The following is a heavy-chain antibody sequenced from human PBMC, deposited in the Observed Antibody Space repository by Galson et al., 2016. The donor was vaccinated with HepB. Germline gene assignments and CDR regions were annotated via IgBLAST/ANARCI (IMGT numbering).Heavy chain of an antibody. CDR1: GFTFSSYA. CDR2: ISGSGRST. Sequence: SLRLSCAASGFTFSSYAMSWVRQAPGKGLELVSPISGSGRSTYYADSVKGRYAISRDNSKNTLNLQMNSLRDEDTAVYYCARAGSSWYFDYWGQGTLVTVSS. J-gene: IGHJ4*02. CDR3: ARAGSSWYFDY. V-gene: IGHV3-23*01. D-gene: IGHD6-13*01.